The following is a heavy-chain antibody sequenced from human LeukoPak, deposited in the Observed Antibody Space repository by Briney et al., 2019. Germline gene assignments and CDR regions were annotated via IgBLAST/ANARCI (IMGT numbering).Heavy chain of an antibody. Sequence: GGSLRLSCEASGFSFSVYEMTWGRQAPGKGLEWVSSIDPSSENTFYADSVKGRFTISRDNSRNMLFLQMNSLTAEDTALYYCAKGSHFDSWGQGTRVTVSS. V-gene: IGHV3-23*01. J-gene: IGHJ4*02. CDR1: GFSFSVYE. CDR2: IDPSSENT. CDR3: AKGSHFDS.